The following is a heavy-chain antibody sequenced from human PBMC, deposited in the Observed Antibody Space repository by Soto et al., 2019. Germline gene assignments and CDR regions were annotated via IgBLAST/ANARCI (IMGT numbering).Heavy chain of an antibody. CDR2: ISGSGGST. J-gene: IGHJ5*02. CDR1: GFTFSSYA. Sequence: GGSLRLSCAASGFTFSSYAMSWVRQAPGKGLEWVSAISGSGGSTYYADSVKGRFTISRDNSKNTLYLQMNSLRAEDTAVYYCAKDRPDYDYVWGRSRVHNWFDPWGQGTLVTVSS. V-gene: IGHV3-23*01. CDR3: AKDRPDYDYVWGRSRVHNWFDP. D-gene: IGHD3-16*02.